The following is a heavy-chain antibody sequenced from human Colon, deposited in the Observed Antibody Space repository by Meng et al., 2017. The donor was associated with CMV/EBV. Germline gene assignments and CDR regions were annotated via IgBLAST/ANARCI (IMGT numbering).Heavy chain of an antibody. D-gene: IGHD1-26*01. CDR3: ARDPSGSRVPFDY. V-gene: IGHV1-2*02. J-gene: IGHJ4*02. CDR1: GYTFSDYH. Sequence: VQSGAEVKKPGASVKVSCKASGYTFSDYHIHWVRQAPGQGLEWMGWINSNSGATDYAQKFQGRLTMTRDTSITTVYMELSSLRSDDTAVYYCARDPSGSRVPFDYWGQGSLVTVSS. CDR2: INSNSGAT.